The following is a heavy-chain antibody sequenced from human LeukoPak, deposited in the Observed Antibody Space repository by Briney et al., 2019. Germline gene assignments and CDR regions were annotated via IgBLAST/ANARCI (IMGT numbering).Heavy chain of an antibody. V-gene: IGHV4-31*03. CDR1: DGSISSGGYY. CDR3: ARSITMVRGRNWFDP. D-gene: IGHD3-10*01. CDR2: IYYSGST. J-gene: IGHJ5*02. Sequence: PSETLSLTCTVSDGSISSGGYYWSWIRQHPGKGLEWIWYIYYSGSTYYNPSLKSRVTISVDTSKNQFSLKLSSVTAADTDVYYCARSITMVRGRNWFDPWGQGTLVTVSS.